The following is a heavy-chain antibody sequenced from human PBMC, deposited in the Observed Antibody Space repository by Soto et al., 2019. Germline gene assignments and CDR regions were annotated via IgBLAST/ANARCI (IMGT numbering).Heavy chain of an antibody. CDR3: ARHGYGYYGSSGYYYREDWFDP. J-gene: IGHJ5*02. CDR2: IDPTDSYT. CDR1: GYSFTTYL. V-gene: IGHV5-10-1*03. Sequence: EVQLVQSGAEVKKPGESLRISCKGSGYSFTTYLITWVRQMPGKGLEWMGTIDPTDSYTNYSPSFQGHVTISADKSISTAYLQWSSLKASDTAMYYCARHGYGYYGSSGYYYREDWFDPWGQGTLVTVSS. D-gene: IGHD3-22*01.